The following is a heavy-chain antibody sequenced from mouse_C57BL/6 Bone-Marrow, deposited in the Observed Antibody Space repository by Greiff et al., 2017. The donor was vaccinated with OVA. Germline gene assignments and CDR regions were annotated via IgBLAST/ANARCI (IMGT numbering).Heavy chain of an antibody. CDR1: GYTFTSYW. Sequence: PLQQPGAELVRPGSSVKLSCKASGYTFTSYWMDWVKQRPGQGLEWIGNIYPSDSETHYNQKFKDKATLTVDKSSSTAYMQLSSLTSEDSAVYYGAKVITTVVEGRYFDVWGTGTTVTVSS. D-gene: IGHD1-1*01. V-gene: IGHV1-61*01. J-gene: IGHJ1*03. CDR3: AKVITTVVEGRYFDV. CDR2: IYPSDSET.